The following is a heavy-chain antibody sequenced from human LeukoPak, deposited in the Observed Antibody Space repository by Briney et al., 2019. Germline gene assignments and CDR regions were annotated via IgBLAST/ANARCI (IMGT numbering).Heavy chain of an antibody. J-gene: IGHJ4*02. V-gene: IGHV4-61*02. CDR2: IYSSGST. CDR3: ARNYDDCFDY. D-gene: IGHD1-7*01. Sequence: PSETLSLTCTVSGGSISSTHYYWSWIRQPAGKGLEWIGRIYSSGSTNYNPSLKSRVTMSVDTSKNQFSLKLSSVTAADTAVYYCARNYDDCFDYWGQGTLVTVSS. CDR1: GGSISSTHYY.